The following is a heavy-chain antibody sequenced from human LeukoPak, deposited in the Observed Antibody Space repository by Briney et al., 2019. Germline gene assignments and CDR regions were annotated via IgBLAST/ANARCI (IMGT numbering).Heavy chain of an antibody. Sequence: GGSLRLSCAASGFTFSRYWMSWLRPAPGKGLEWVANIKQDGSAKYYGDSVEGRFTISRDNAKNSLYLQMNSWRAEDTAVYYCARWGGGFDYWGQGTLVTVSS. CDR3: ARWGGGFDY. J-gene: IGHJ4*02. CDR1: GFTFSRYW. D-gene: IGHD3-16*01. CDR2: IKQDGSAK. V-gene: IGHV3-7*04.